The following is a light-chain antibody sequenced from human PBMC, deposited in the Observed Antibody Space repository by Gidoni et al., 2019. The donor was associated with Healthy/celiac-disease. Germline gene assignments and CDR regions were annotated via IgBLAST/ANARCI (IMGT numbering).Light chain of an antibody. Sequence: SYELTQPPSVSVSPGQTASITCSGDKLGDKYACWYQQKPSQSPVLVIYQDSKRPTRVPERFSCSNSGNTATLTISGTQAMDEADYYCQAWDSSTAVFGGGTKLTV. CDR3: QAWDSSTAV. V-gene: IGLV3-1*01. CDR1: KLGDKY. J-gene: IGLJ2*01. CDR2: QDS.